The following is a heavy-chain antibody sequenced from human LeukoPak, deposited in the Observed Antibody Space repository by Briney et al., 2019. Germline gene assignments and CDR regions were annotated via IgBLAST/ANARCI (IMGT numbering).Heavy chain of an antibody. Sequence: PGGSLRLSCAASGFTFSRFWMFCVRQAPGKGPVWVSRINSDGTTTNCADSVKGLFNISRDNSKRTLYLEMNSLRDEDTAVYYCGTLGVLWEIDYWGQGNLVTVSS. V-gene: IGHV3-74*01. J-gene: IGHJ4*02. CDR1: GFTFSRFW. CDR2: INSDGTTT. CDR3: GTLGVLWEIDY. D-gene: IGHD1-26*01.